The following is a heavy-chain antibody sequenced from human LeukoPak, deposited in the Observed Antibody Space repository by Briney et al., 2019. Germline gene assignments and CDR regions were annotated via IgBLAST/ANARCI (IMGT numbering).Heavy chain of an antibody. V-gene: IGHV1-18*04. CDR2: ISAYNGNT. D-gene: IGHD6-13*01. J-gene: IGHJ4*02. CDR1: GYTFTSYG. CDR3: ARGLYSSSWSHQYYFDY. Sequence: GASVKVSCKASGYTFTSYGISWVRQAPGQGLERMGWISAYNGNTNYAQKLQGRVTMTTDTSTSTAYMELRSLRSDDTAVYYCARGLYSSSWSHQYYFDYWGQGTLVTVSS.